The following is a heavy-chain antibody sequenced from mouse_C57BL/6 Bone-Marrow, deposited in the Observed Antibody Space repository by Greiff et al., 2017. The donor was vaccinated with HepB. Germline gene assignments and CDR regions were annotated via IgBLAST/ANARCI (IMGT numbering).Heavy chain of an antibody. V-gene: IGHV1-63*01. Sequence: VMLVESGAELVRPGTSVKMSCKASGYTFTNYWIGWAKQRPGHGLEWIGDIYPGGGYTNYNEKFKGKATLTADKSSSTAYMQFSSLTSEDSAIYYCARVGLDYGSSLYYFDYWGQGTTLTVSS. CDR1: GYTFTNYW. J-gene: IGHJ2*01. CDR3: ARVGLDYGSSLYYFDY. CDR2: IYPGGGYT. D-gene: IGHD1-1*01.